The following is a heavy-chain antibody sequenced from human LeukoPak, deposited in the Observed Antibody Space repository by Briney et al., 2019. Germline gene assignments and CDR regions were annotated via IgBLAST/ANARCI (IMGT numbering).Heavy chain of an antibody. D-gene: IGHD3-10*01. Sequence: GGSLRLSCAASGFTFSSYAMSWVRQAPGKGLEWVSAISGSGGSTYYADSVKGRFTISRDNSKNTLYLQMNSLRAEDTAVYYCAKDALRDGGVPYYFDYWGQGTLVTVSS. CDR2: ISGSGGST. J-gene: IGHJ4*02. CDR1: GFTFSSYA. V-gene: IGHV3-23*01. CDR3: AKDALRDGGVPYYFDY.